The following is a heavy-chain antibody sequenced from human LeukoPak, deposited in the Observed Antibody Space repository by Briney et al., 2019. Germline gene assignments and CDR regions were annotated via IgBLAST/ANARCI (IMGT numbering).Heavy chain of an antibody. Sequence: GGSLRLSCAASAFTFSRYAMSWVRQAPGKGLEWVSAISGSGGSTYYADSVKGRFTISGDNSKNSLYLQMNSLRAEDTAVYYCAELGITMIGGVWGKGTTVTISS. CDR2: ISGSGGST. CDR1: AFTFSRYA. J-gene: IGHJ6*04. D-gene: IGHD3-10*02. CDR3: AELGITMIGGV. V-gene: IGHV3-23*01.